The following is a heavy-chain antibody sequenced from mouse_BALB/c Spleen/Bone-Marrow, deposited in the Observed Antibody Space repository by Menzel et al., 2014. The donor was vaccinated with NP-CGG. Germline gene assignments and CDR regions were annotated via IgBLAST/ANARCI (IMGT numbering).Heavy chain of an antibody. V-gene: IGHV5-9-2*01. CDR1: GFTFSNYG. D-gene: IGHD2-4*01. J-gene: IGHJ3*01. CDR3: ARHAYYDQTEVSFVY. Sequence: EVKLMESGGGLVKSGGSLKLSCAAPGFTFSNYGMSWVRQTPEKRLEWVATISGGGSYTFYSDSVKGRFTISRDNAKNNLYLQLSSLRSEDTALYYCARHAYYDQTEVSFVYWGQGTLVTVSA. CDR2: ISGGGSYT.